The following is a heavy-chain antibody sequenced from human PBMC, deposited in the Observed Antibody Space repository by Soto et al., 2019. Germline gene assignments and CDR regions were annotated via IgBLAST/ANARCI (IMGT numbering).Heavy chain of an antibody. D-gene: IGHD4-4*01. J-gene: IGHJ4*01. Sequence: EVQLVESGGGLVQPGGSLKLSCAASGFSFSDSAIHWVRQASGKGLEWIGRIRSKTHSYATACAASVKGRFTISRDDSKNTVYLQMNSLKTEDTAVYYCTRHTVDYWGHGTLVTVSS. CDR3: TRHTVDY. V-gene: IGHV3-73*02. CDR1: GFSFSDSA. CDR2: IRSKTHSYAT.